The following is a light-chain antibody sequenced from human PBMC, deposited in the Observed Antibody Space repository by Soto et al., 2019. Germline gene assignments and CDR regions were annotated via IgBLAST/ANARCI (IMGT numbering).Light chain of an antibody. CDR3: QKYNSAPWT. J-gene: IGKJ1*01. Sequence: DIQMTQSPSSLSASVGDRVTITCRASRGISNYLAWYQQKPGKVPKLLIYAASTLQSGVPSRFSGSGSGTDFTLTISSLQPADVATYYCQKYNSAPWTFGQGTKVEI. CDR2: AAS. V-gene: IGKV1-27*01. CDR1: RGISNY.